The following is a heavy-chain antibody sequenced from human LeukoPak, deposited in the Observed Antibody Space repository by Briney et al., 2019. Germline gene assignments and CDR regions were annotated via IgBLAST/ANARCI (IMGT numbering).Heavy chain of an antibody. CDR2: ISAYNGNT. J-gene: IGHJ6*03. CDR3: ARVEYCGSGSYYYYYYYMDV. D-gene: IGHD3-10*01. CDR1: GYTFTSYG. V-gene: IGHV1-18*01. Sequence: ASVKVSCKASGYTFTSYGISWVRQAPGQGLEWMGWISAYNGNTNYAQKLQGRVTMTTDTSTSTAYMELRSLRSEDTAVYYCARVEYCGSGSYYYYYYYMDVWGKGTTVTVSS.